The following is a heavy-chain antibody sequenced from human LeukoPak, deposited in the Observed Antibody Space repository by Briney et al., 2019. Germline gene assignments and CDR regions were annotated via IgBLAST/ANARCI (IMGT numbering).Heavy chain of an antibody. CDR1: GFTFADYA. V-gene: IGHV3-23*01. D-gene: IGHD2-15*01. CDR2: IGVRGGSS. CDR3: ASSCSGGSCYSWYNWFDP. Sequence: GGSLRLSCAASGFTFADYAMTWVRQAPGKGLEWVSVIGVRGGSSYYADSAKGRFTISRDNSKNTLYLQMNSLRAEDTAVYYCASSCSGGSCYSWYNWFDPWGQGTLVTVSS. J-gene: IGHJ5*02.